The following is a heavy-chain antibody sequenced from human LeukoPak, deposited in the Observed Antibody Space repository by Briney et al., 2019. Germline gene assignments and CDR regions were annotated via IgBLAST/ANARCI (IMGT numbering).Heavy chain of an antibody. CDR1: GFTFSSYG. V-gene: IGHV3-30*03. CDR2: ISYDGSNK. D-gene: IGHD3-10*01. J-gene: IGHJ3*02. Sequence: GGSLRLSCAASGFTFSSYGMHWVRQAPGKGLEWVAVISYDGSNKYYADPVKGRFTISRDNAKNSLYLQMNSLRAEDTAVYYCARDLGPTFIKDAFDIWGQGTMVTVSS. CDR3: ARDLGPTFIKDAFDI.